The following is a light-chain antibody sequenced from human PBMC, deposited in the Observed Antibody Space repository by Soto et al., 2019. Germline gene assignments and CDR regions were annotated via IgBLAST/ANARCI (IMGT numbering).Light chain of an antibody. Sequence: DIQMTQSPSTLSASVGDRVTITCRSSQSISSWLAWSQQKPGKAPKLLIYDASSLASGVPSRFRGSVSGTEFTLTISSLQPDDFANFCCQQYNSYSRYTFGQGTKLEIK. V-gene: IGKV1-5*01. CDR2: DAS. J-gene: IGKJ2*01. CDR1: QSISSW. CDR3: QQYNSYSRYT.